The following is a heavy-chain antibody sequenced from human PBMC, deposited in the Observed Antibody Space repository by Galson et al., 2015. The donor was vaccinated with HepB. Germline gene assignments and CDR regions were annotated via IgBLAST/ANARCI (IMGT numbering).Heavy chain of an antibody. Sequence: SLRLSCAASGFTFDDYGMSWVRQAPGKGLEWVSGINWNGGSTGYADSVKGRFTISRDNAKNSLYLQMNSLRAEDTALYYCARAGRLFDYDAFDIWGQGTMVTVS. CDR2: INWNGGST. CDR3: ARAGRLFDYDAFDI. J-gene: IGHJ3*02. V-gene: IGHV3-20*04. D-gene: IGHD3-22*01. CDR1: GFTFDDYG.